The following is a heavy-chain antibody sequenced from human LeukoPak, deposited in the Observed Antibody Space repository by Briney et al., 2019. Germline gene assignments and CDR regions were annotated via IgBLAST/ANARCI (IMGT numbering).Heavy chain of an antibody. Sequence: GGSLRLSCEASGFSFSSYWMHWVRQAPGEGPVWVSLIRSDGTSTSYADSVKGRFTISSDNAKNTVYLQMNSLRAEDTAVYYCARDLGSGTPLDCRGQGTLVTVSS. J-gene: IGHJ4*02. V-gene: IGHV3-74*01. CDR3: ARDLGSGTPLDC. CDR1: GFSFSSYW. CDR2: IRSDGTST. D-gene: IGHD1-7*01.